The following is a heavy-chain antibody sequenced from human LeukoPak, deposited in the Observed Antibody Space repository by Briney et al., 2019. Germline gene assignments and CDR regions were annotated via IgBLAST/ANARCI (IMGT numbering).Heavy chain of an antibody. D-gene: IGHD4-17*01. CDR2: ISGSGDST. CDR3: AKDLRDGDYLTPFDY. Sequence: GGSLRLSCEASGFTFSSYAVSWVRQAPGKGLEWVSVISGSGDSTFYADSVKGRFTISRDNSKNTMYLQMNSLRAEDTAVYYCAKDLRDGDYLTPFDYWGQGTLVTVSS. J-gene: IGHJ4*02. V-gene: IGHV3-23*01. CDR1: GFTFSSYA.